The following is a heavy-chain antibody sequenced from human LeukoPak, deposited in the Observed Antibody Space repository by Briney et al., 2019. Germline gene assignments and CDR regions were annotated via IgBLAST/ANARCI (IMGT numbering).Heavy chain of an antibody. CDR3: ARSGYGSGSYYSHDY. CDR2: ISSSSSYI. Sequence: GSLTLSCAASGFTFSSYSMNWVRQAPGKGLEWVSSISSSSSYIYYADSVKGRFTISRDNAKNSLYLQMNSLRAEDTAVYYCARSGYGSGSYYSHDYWGQGTLVTVSS. D-gene: IGHD3-10*01. V-gene: IGHV3-21*01. CDR1: GFTFSSYS. J-gene: IGHJ4*02.